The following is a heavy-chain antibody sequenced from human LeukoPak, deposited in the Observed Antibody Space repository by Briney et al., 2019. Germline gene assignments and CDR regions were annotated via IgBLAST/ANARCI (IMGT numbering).Heavy chain of an antibody. CDR3: AKRESDAFDI. J-gene: IGHJ3*02. V-gene: IGHV3-9*01. Sequence: GGSLRLSYAASGFTFDDYAMHWVRQAPGKGLEWVSGISWNSGSIGYADSVKGRFTISRDNAKNSLYLQMNSLRAEDTALYYCAKRESDAFDIWGQGTMVTVSS. CDR1: GFTFDDYA. CDR2: ISWNSGSI.